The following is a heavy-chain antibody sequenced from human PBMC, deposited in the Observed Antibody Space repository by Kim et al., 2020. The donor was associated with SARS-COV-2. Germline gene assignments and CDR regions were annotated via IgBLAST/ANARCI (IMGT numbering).Heavy chain of an antibody. J-gene: IGHJ4*02. CDR3: AKDLLYVPGRGYFDS. V-gene: IGHV3-23*01. Sequence: ADSVGGRSTRSRDNSKNTLFLQMDSLRVDDTAVYYCAKDLLYVPGRGYFDSWGQGVLVTVSS. D-gene: IGHD3-10*01.